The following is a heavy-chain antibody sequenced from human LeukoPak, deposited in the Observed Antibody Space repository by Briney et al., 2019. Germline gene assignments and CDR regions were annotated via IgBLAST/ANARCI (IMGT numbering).Heavy chain of an antibody. Sequence: GASVKVSCKASGYTFTGFDMHWVRQAPGQGLEWMAWISPYNGNTYVVQRFQGRVTMTTDTSTSTAYMELKSRRSDDTAVYFCVGGPNSGLISFDYWGQGTLVTVSS. J-gene: IGHJ4*02. CDR2: ISPYNGNT. CDR1: GYTFTGFD. V-gene: IGHV1-18*04. CDR3: VGGPNSGLISFDY. D-gene: IGHD2-15*01.